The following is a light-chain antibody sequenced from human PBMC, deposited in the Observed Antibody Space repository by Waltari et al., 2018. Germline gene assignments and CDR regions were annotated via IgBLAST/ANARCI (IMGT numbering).Light chain of an antibody. CDR1: SRDVGAYNY. CDR2: DVI. Sequence: QSALTQPRSVSGSPGQSVTISCTGTSRDVGAYNYGSWYQQHPGKAPKLMIYDVIKRPSGVPDRFSGSNSGNTAYLTISGLQAEDEADYCCCSYAGSYTWVFGGGTQLTVL. V-gene: IGLV2-11*01. J-gene: IGLJ3*02. CDR3: CSYAGSYTWV.